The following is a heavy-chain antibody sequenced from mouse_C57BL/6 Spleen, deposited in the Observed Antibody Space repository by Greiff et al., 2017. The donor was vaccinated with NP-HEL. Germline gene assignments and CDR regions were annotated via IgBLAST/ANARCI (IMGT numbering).Heavy chain of an antibody. CDR2: IHPNSGST. CDR3: ARSPAYYSNYGLAMDY. V-gene: IGHV1-64*01. Sequence: QVQLQQPGAELVKPGASVKLSCKASGYTFTSYWMHWVKQRPGQGLEWIGMIHPNSGSTNYNEKFKSKATLTVDKSYSTAYMQLSSLTSEDSAVYYGARSPAYYSNYGLAMDYWGHGTSVTVSS. CDR1: GYTFTSYW. D-gene: IGHD2-5*01. J-gene: IGHJ4*01.